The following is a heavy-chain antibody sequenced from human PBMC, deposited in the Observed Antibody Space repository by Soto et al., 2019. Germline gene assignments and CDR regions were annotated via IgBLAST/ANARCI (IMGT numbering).Heavy chain of an antibody. CDR3: ARYCSSTSCRVTGSNWFDP. J-gene: IGHJ5*02. V-gene: IGHV4-39*01. Sequence: SETLSLTCTVSGGSISSSSYYWGWIRQPPGKGLEWIGSIYYSGSTYYNPSLKSRVTISVDTSKNQFSLKLSSVTAADTTVYYCARYCSSTSCRVTGSNWFDPWGQGTLVTVSS. D-gene: IGHD2-2*01. CDR1: GGSISSSSYY. CDR2: IYYSGST.